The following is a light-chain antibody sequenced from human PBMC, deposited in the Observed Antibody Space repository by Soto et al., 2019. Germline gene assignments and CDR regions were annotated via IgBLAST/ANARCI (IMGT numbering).Light chain of an antibody. J-gene: IGKJ1*01. V-gene: IGKV1-5*03. CDR1: QSFSTW. Sequence: DIQITQSPSTLSASVGDRVTITCRASQSFSTWLAWYQQKPGKAPKLLIHKTSTLESGVPSRFSGSGSGTEFTLTISSLQPDDFATYYCQQYNFYWTFGQGTKVEIK. CDR2: KTS. CDR3: QQYNFYWT.